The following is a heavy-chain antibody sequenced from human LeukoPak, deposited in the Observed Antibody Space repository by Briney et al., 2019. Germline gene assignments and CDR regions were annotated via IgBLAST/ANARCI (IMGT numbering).Heavy chain of an antibody. CDR3: ARARDDLYYYMDV. CDR1: GASFNSDDQY. CDR2: IHPSGML. V-gene: IGHV4-31*03. Sequence: SQTLSLTCTVSGASFNSDDQYWNWIRQSPGKGLEWIGSIHPSGMLYNNPSLESRVTMSRDTSKNQFSLKLSSVTAADTAVYYCARARDDLYYYMDVWGKGTTVTVSS. D-gene: IGHD2-21*02. J-gene: IGHJ6*03.